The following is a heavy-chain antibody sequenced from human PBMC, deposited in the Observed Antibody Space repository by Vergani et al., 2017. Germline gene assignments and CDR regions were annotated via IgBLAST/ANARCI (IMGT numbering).Heavy chain of an antibody. D-gene: IGHD3-3*01. Sequence: QVQLQQWGAGLLKPSETLSLTCAVYGGSFSGYYWSWIRQPPGKGLEWIGEINHSGSTNYNPSLKSRVTISVDTSKNQFSLKLSSVTAADTAVYYCARYDFWSGYYTRYFDYLGQGTLVTVSS. V-gene: IGHV4-34*01. CDR3: ARYDFWSGYYTRYFDY. J-gene: IGHJ4*02. CDR2: INHSGST. CDR1: GGSFSGYY.